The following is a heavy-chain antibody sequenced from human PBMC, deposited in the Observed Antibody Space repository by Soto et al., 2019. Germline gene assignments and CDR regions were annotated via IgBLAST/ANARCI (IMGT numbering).Heavy chain of an antibody. CDR2: IYHSGST. D-gene: IGHD5-18*01. Sequence: SETLSLTCAVSGGSISSGGYSWSWIRQPPGKGLEWIGYIYHSGSTYYNPSLKSRVTISVDRSKNQFSLKLSSVTAADTAVYYCAATWDGYSYGDGVYYFDYWGQGTLVTVSS. J-gene: IGHJ4*02. CDR3: AATWDGYSYGDGVYYFDY. V-gene: IGHV4-30-2*01. CDR1: GGSISSGGYS.